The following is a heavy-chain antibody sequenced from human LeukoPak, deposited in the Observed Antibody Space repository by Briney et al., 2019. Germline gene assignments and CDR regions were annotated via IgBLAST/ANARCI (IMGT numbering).Heavy chain of an antibody. V-gene: IGHV1-46*01. CDR3: ASPPADYYDSRDYFDY. D-gene: IGHD3-22*01. CDR1: GYTFTSYY. Sequence: ASVKVSCKASGYTFTSYYMHWVRQAPGQGLEWMGIINPSGGSTSYAQKFQGRVTMTRDTSTSTAYMELSSLRSEDTAVYYCASPPADYYDSRDYFDYWGQGTLVTVSS. CDR2: INPSGGST. J-gene: IGHJ4*02.